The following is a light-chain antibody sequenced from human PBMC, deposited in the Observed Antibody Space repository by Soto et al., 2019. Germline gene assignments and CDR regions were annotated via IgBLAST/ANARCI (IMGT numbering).Light chain of an antibody. CDR1: QSVSSSY. CDR2: GAS. V-gene: IGKV3-20*01. Sequence: EIVLTQSPGTLSLSPGERPTLSCRASQSVSSSYLAWYQQKPGQAPRLLIYGASSRATGIPDRFSGSGSGTDFTLTISRLEPEDFAVYYCQQYGSPPAFGGGTKVDIK. J-gene: IGKJ4*01. CDR3: QQYGSPPA.